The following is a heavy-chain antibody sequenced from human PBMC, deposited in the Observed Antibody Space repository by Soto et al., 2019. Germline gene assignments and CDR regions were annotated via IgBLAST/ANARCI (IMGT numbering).Heavy chain of an antibody. D-gene: IGHD3-22*01. CDR2: IKQDGSEK. CDR3: ARDHYDSSGYYPIFDY. Sequence: QPGGSLRLSCAASGFTFSSYWMSWVRQAPGKGLEWVANIKQDGSEKYYVDSVKGRFTISRDNAKNSLYLQMNSLRAEDTAVYYCARDHYDSSGYYPIFDYWGQGTLVTVSS. CDR1: GFTFSSYW. V-gene: IGHV3-7*01. J-gene: IGHJ4*02.